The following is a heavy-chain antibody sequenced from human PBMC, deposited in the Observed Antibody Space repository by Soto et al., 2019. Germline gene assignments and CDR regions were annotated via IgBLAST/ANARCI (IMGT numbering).Heavy chain of an antibody. CDR2: IYYSGST. J-gene: IGHJ4*02. CDR3: ARQTRRDWGVYFDY. D-gene: IGHD3-16*01. CDR1: GGSISSGGYY. Sequence: NPSETLSLTCTVSGGSISSGGYYWSWIRQHPGKGLEWIGYIYYSGSTYYNPSLKSRVTISVDTSKNQFSLKLSSVTAADTAVYYCARQTRRDWGVYFDYWGQGTLVTVSS. V-gene: IGHV4-31*03.